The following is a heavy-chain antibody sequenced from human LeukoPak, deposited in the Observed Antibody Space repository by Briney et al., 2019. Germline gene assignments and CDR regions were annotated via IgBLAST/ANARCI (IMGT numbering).Heavy chain of an antibody. J-gene: IGHJ4*02. CDR3: ANAVAMVRGVITDY. V-gene: IGHV3-30*18. CDR1: GFTFSSYG. Sequence: GGSLRLSCAASGFTFSSYGMHWVRQAPGKGLEWVAVISYDGSNKYYADSVKGRFTISRDNSKNTLYLQMNSLRAEDTAVYYCANAVAMVRGVITDYWGQGTLVTVSS. D-gene: IGHD3-10*01. CDR2: ISYDGSNK.